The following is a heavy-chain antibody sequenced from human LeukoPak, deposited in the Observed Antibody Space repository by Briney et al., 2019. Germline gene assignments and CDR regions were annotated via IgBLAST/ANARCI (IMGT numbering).Heavy chain of an antibody. V-gene: IGHV1-3*04. CDR1: GYTFTSYA. Sequence: ASVKVSCKASGYTFTSYAMHWVRQAPGQRLECMGWINTGNGNTKYSQNFQGRVTFISNTSATTAFMELSSLRSEDAAVYYCARDSGSGNNDYWGQGTLVTVSS. D-gene: IGHD1-26*01. CDR3: ARDSGSGNNDY. J-gene: IGHJ4*02. CDR2: INTGNGNT.